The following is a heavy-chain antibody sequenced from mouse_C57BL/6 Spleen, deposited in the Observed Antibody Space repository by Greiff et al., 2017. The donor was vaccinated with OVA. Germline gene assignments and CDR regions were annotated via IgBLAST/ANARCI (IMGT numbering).Heavy chain of an antibody. J-gene: IGHJ2*01. CDR1: GYSFTSYY. CDR3: ARPTTVVASFDY. CDR2: IYPGSGNT. Sequence: QVQLQQSGPELVKPGASVKISCKASGYSFTSYYIHWVKQRPGQGLEWIGWIYPGSGNTKYNEKFKGKATLTADPSSSTAYMQLSSLTSEDSAVYYCARPTTVVASFDYWGQGTTLTVSS. V-gene: IGHV1-66*01. D-gene: IGHD1-1*01.